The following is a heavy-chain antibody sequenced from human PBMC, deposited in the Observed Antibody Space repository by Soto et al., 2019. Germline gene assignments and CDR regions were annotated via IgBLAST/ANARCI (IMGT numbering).Heavy chain of an antibody. CDR2: IYHSGST. D-gene: IGHD5-18*01. CDR1: GHSISSDYY. CDR3: ARASIGYSHGPFDY. J-gene: IGHJ4*02. Sequence: SETLSLTCAVSGHSISSDYYWGWIRQPPGKGLEWIGSIYHSGSTYYNPSLKSRVTIPVDTSKNQFSLKLSSVTAADTAVYYCARASIGYSHGPFDYWGQGTLVTVSS. V-gene: IGHV4-38-2*01.